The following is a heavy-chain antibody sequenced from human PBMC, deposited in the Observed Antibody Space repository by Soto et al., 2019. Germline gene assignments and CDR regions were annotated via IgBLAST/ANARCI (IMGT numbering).Heavy chain of an antibody. CDR2: INAGNGNT. D-gene: IGHD4-17*01. CDR3: ATEYYGEYDLYYYVMDV. CDR1: GYTFTSYA. V-gene: IGHV1-3*01. J-gene: IGHJ6*02. Sequence: ASVKVSFKASGYTFTSYAMHLVRQAPGQRLEWMGWINAGNGNTKYSQKFQGRVTITRDTSASTAYMELSSLRSEDTAVYYCATEYYGEYDLYYYVMDVWGQGTTVTVSS.